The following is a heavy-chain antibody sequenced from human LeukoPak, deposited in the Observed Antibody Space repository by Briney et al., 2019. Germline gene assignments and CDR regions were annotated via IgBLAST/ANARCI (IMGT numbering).Heavy chain of an antibody. Sequence: GASVKVSCKASGYTFTSYGISWVRQAPGQGLEWMGWISAYNGNTNYAQKLQGRVTMTTDTSTSTAYMELRSLRSDDTPVYYCARDLEWLVGSGSLVGPWGQGTLVTVSS. CDR2: ISAYNGNT. J-gene: IGHJ5*02. V-gene: IGHV1-18*01. CDR3: ARDLEWLVGSGSLVGP. D-gene: IGHD6-19*01. CDR1: GYTFTSYG.